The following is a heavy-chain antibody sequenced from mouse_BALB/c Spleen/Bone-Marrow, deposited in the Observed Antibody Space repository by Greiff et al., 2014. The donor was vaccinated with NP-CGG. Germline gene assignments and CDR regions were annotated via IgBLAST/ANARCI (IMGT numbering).Heavy chain of an antibody. CDR2: INPTNGRS. CDR3: ARRGDYYGAMDY. CDR1: GYTFTNYW. V-gene: IGHV1S81*02. Sequence: LVESGAELMKPGASVKLSCEASGYTFTNYWMHWVNQRPGQGLEWIGEINPTNGRSNYNEKFKSKATLTVDKSSSTAYMQLSSLTSEDSAVYYCARRGDYYGAMDYWGQGISVTVSS. D-gene: IGHD1-1*01. J-gene: IGHJ4*01.